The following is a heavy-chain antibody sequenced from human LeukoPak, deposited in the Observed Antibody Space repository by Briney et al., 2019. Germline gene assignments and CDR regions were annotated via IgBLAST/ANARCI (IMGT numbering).Heavy chain of an antibody. D-gene: IGHD3-9*01. J-gene: IGHJ3*02. Sequence: SETLSLTCTVSGGSISSGGYYWSWIRQHPGKGLEWIGYIYYSGSTYYNPSLKSRVTISVDTSKNQFSLKLSSVTAADTAVYYCARPKTRNYFDGYDIWGQGTMVTVSS. CDR2: IYYSGST. V-gene: IGHV4-31*03. CDR1: GGSISSGGYY. CDR3: ARPKTRNYFDGYDI.